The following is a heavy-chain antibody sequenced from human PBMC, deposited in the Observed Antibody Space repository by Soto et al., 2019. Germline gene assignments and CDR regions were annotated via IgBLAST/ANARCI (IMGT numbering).Heavy chain of an antibody. Sequence: PGGSLRLSCAASGFTFDDYGMSWARQAPGKGLEWVSGVNWNGGSTGYADSVKGRFTISRDNAENSLYLQMNSLRAEDTAFYYCVRGASLNFDYWGQGTLVTVSS. CDR2: VNWNGGST. CDR3: VRGASLNFDY. D-gene: IGHD1-26*01. CDR1: GFTFDDYG. V-gene: IGHV3-20*04. J-gene: IGHJ4*02.